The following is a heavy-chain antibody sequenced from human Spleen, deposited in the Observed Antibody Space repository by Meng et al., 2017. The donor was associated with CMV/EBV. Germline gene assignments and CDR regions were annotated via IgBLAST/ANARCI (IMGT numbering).Heavy chain of an antibody. CDR2: MNPYSGGT. D-gene: IGHD3-3*01. V-gene: IGHV1-2*02. J-gene: IGHJ4*02. CDR3: ARGSYNLEWFSFLDF. CDR1: GYTFTDFF. Sequence: ASVKVSCKTSGYTFTDFFIHWVRQAPGQGLEWMGWMNPYSGGTEYAERFQGRVTMTWDTSISTAYMDLSSLRSDDTVVYYCARGSYNLEWFSFLDFWGQGALVTVSS.